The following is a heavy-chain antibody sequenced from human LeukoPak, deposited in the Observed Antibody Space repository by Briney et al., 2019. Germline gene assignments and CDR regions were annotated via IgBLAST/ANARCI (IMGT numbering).Heavy chain of an antibody. CDR3: ARVSAAANDAFDI. V-gene: IGHV3-21*01. CDR1: GFTFSSYS. D-gene: IGHD6-13*01. J-gene: IGHJ3*02. CDR2: ISSSSSYI. Sequence: GGSLRLSCAASGFTFSSYSMNWVRQAPGKGLEWVSSISSSSSYIYYADSVKGRFTISRDNARNSLYLQMNSLRAEDTAVYYCARVSAAANDAFDIWGQGTMVTVSS.